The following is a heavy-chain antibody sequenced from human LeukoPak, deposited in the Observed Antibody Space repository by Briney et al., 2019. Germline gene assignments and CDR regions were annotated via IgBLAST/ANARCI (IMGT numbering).Heavy chain of an antibody. D-gene: IGHD4-11*01. CDR2: ISAYNGNT. J-gene: IGHJ4*02. Sequence: GASVKVSCKASGYTFTSYGISWVRQAPGQGLEWMGWISAYNGNTNYAQKMQGRVTMTTDTSTSTAYMELRRLRSDDTAVYYCARKVKEYSNYYFDYWGQGTLVTVSS. V-gene: IGHV1-18*01. CDR1: GYTFTSYG. CDR3: ARKVKEYSNYYFDY.